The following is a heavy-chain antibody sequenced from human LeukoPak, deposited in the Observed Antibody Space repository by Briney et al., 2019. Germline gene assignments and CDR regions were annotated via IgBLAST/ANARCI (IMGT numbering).Heavy chain of an antibody. Sequence: PSETLSLTCTVSGGSISSGDYSWSWIRQPPGKGLEWIGYIYYSGSTYYNPSLKSRVTISVDTSKNQFSLKLSSVTAADTAVYYCARESYYYGSGSYYNDYWGQGTLVTVSS. CDR1: GGSISSGDYS. V-gene: IGHV4-30-4*01. CDR2: IYYSGST. J-gene: IGHJ4*02. D-gene: IGHD3-10*01. CDR3: ARESYYYGSGSYYNDY.